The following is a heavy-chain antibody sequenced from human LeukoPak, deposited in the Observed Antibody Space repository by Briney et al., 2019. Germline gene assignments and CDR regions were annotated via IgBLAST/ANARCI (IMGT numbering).Heavy chain of an antibody. CDR2: IYTSGST. Sequence: PSQTLSLTCTVSGGSISSGDYYWSWIRQPPGQGLEWIGRIYTSGSTNYNPSLKSRVTMSVDTSKNQFSLKLSSVTAADTAVYYCARVGGGCDCSSTSCCYYYGMDVWGQGTTVTVSS. V-gene: IGHV4-61*02. CDR1: GGSISSGDYY. J-gene: IGHJ6*02. D-gene: IGHD2-2*01. CDR3: ARVGGGCDCSSTSCCYYYGMDV.